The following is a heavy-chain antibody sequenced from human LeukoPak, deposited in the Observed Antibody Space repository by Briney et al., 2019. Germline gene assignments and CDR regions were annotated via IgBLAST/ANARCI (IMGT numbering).Heavy chain of an antibody. Sequence: GGSLRLSCAASGFTFSSYAMSWVRQAPGKGLEWVSGFNSGGRTYYADSVKGRFTISRDNSKNTLFLQMSSLRAGDTALYYCAKVAVPGTNYFDYWGQGTLVTVSS. CDR1: GFTFSSYA. J-gene: IGHJ4*02. V-gene: IGHV3-23*01. CDR3: AKVAVPGTNYFDY. D-gene: IGHD6-19*01. CDR2: FNSGGRT.